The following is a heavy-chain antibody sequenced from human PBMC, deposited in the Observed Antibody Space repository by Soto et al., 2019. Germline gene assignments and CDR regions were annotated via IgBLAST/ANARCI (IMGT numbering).Heavy chain of an antibody. D-gene: IGHD3-16*02. Sequence: GGSLRLSCGASGFPFNTHGMAWVRQAPGKGLEWVSGISGGGDRTQYADGVKGRFTISRDNSKNTVDLQVTSLRAEDTATYYCAKTATYDYVWGDYRYFFDHWGQGTVVTVSS. CDR3: AKTATYDYVWGDYRYFFDH. J-gene: IGHJ4*02. CDR1: GFPFNTHG. V-gene: IGHV3-23*01. CDR2: ISGGGDRT.